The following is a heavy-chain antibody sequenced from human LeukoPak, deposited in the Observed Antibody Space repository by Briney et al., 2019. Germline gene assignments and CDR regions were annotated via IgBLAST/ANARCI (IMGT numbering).Heavy chain of an antibody. CDR1: GFTFSSYA. V-gene: IGHV3-23*01. CDR3: AKGAEYDSSGYYLFDY. CDR2: ISGSGGST. J-gene: IGHJ4*02. D-gene: IGHD3-22*01. Sequence: GGSLRLSCAASGFTFSSYAMSWVRQAPGKGLEWVSAISGSGGSTYYADTVKGRFTIARDNTKNTLYLHTNSPRAEATAVYSCAKGAEYDSSGYYLFDYWGQGTLVTVSS.